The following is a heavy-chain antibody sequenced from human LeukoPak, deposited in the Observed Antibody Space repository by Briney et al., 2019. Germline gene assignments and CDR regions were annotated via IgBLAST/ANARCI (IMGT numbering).Heavy chain of an antibody. Sequence: HAGGSLRLSCAASGFTFSAYWMHWVRHTPDKGLVWVARINPDARIITYADSVKGRFIISRDNAKNTLYLQMNSLRAEDTAVYYCVRDLVLVETPGDDFDYWGQGTLVTVSS. D-gene: IGHD2-8*02. J-gene: IGHJ4*02. CDR2: INPDARII. V-gene: IGHV3-74*01. CDR3: VRDLVLVETPGDDFDY. CDR1: GFTFSAYW.